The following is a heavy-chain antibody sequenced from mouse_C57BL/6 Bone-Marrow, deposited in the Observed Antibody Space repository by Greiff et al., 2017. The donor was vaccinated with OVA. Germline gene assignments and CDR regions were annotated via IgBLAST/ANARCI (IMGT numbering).Heavy chain of an antibody. CDR1: GFTFSSYA. V-gene: IGHV5-4*01. Sequence: EVHLVESGGGLVKPGGSLKLSCAASGFTFSSYAMSWVRQTPEKRLEWVATISDGGSYTYYPDNVKGRFTISRDNAKNNLYLQMSHLKSEDTAMYYCARDTIVTPWFAYWGQGTLVTVSA. CDR3: ARDTIVTPWFAY. D-gene: IGHD2-5*01. J-gene: IGHJ3*01. CDR2: ISDGGSYT.